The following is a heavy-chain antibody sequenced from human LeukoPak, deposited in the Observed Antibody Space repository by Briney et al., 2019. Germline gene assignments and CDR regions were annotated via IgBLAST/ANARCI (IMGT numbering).Heavy chain of an antibody. CDR3: ARANDDYGDYPYFDY. J-gene: IGHJ4*02. CDR1: GGSISSSSYY. Sequence: SETLSLTCTVSGGSISSSSYYWGWIRQPPGKGLEWIGSIYYSGSTYYNPSLKSRVTISVDTSKNQFSLKLSSVTAADTAVYYCARANDDYGDYPYFDYWGQGTLVTVSS. D-gene: IGHD4-17*01. CDR2: IYYSGST. V-gene: IGHV4-39*01.